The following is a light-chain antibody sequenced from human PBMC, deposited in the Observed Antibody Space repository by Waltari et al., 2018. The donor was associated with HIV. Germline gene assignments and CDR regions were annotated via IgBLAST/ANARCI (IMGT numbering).Light chain of an antibody. CDR1: SSNIATNS. Sequence: SVLTQPTSVSAASGPKVTISCSGSSSNIATNSVSWFQQPPGAAPRFLIYDNNQRPSGVPDRFSGARSGTSATLGVSGLQPGDEADYYCGTWDTSLDAGVFGGGTKLTVL. CDR3: GTWDTSLDAGV. J-gene: IGLJ3*02. V-gene: IGLV1-51*01. CDR2: DNN.